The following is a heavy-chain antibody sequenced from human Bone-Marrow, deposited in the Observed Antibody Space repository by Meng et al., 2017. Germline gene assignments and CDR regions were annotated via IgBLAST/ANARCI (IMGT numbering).Heavy chain of an antibody. CDR2: IYHTGST. D-gene: IGHD2-2*01. V-gene: IGHV4-4*02. Sequence: QVQLQDSGPGLVKPSGTLSLTCAVSGGSISSSNWWSLVRQPPGKGLEWIGEIYHTGSTNYNPSLKSRVTISVDKSKNKFSLKLGSVTDEDTAVYYCARGYCSTTNCNWFDPWGQGTLVTVSS. J-gene: IGHJ5*02. CDR3: ARGYCSTTNCNWFDP. CDR1: GGSISSSNW.